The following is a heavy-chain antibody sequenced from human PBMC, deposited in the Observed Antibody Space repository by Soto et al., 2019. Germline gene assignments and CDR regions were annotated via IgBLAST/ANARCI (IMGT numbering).Heavy chain of an antibody. CDR1: GYSFTDYH. J-gene: IGHJ6*02. CDR3: SRGDSTDCSNGVSSFFYNHDMDV. CDR2: INPKSGGT. D-gene: IGHD2-8*01. Sequence: QVQLVQSGAEVKKPGASVKVSCKASGYSFTDYHIHWVRHAPGQGLEWLGRINPKSGGTSPAHKFQGWVTMTTVTSISTASMELTRLTSDDTAIYYCSRGDSTDCSNGVSSFFYNHDMDVWGQGTTVTVSS. V-gene: IGHV1-2*04.